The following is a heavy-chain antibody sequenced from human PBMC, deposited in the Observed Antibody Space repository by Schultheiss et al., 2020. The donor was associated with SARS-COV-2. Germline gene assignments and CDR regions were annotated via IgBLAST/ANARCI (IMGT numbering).Heavy chain of an antibody. D-gene: IGHD2-8*01. Sequence: GGSLRLSCAASGFTLSSYSMSWVRQAPGKGLEWVSYIRSSSSTIYYADSVKGRFTISRDNSKNTLYVQMNRLRVEDTAVYYCARGYCTNGICFHYFYYMDVWGKGTTVTVSS. CDR3: ARGYCTNGICFHYFYYMDV. V-gene: IGHV3-48*01. CDR2: IRSSSSTI. CDR1: GFTLSSYS. J-gene: IGHJ6*03.